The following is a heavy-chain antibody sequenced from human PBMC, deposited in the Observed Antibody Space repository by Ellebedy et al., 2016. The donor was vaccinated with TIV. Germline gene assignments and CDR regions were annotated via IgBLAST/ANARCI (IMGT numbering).Heavy chain of an antibody. V-gene: IGHV4-59*01. CDR3: ARFGIEVSADKVRHYLDF. J-gene: IGHJ4*02. Sequence: MPSETLSLTCTVSGGSISPYYWSWIRQPPGKGLEWIGYIYYSGSTYYNPSLKSRVTISVDTSKNQFSLKLSSVTAADTAVYYCARFGIEVSADKVRHYLDFWGQGTLVTVSS. CDR1: GGSISPYY. CDR2: IYYSGST. D-gene: IGHD6-19*01.